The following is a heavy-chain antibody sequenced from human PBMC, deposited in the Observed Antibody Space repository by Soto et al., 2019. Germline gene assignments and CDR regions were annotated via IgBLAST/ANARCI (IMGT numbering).Heavy chain of an antibody. CDR2: IYPGDSDT. CDR1: GYSFTTYW. CDR3: ARKDIAGNSVDF. J-gene: IGHJ4*02. Sequence: GESLKISCKASGYSFTTYWIGWVRQMPGKGLEWMGIIYPGDSDTRYSPSFQGQVTISADKSISTAYLQWNSLKASDSAMFYCARKDIAGNSVDFWGQGTLVTVSS. V-gene: IGHV5-51*01. D-gene: IGHD6-13*01.